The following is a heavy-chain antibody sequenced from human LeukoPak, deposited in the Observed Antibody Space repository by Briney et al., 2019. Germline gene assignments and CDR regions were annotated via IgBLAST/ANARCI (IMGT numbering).Heavy chain of an antibody. D-gene: IGHD4-23*01. Sequence: ASVNVSCKASGYTFTDDYVHWVRQAPGQGLGWMGWINPNSGDTHYPQRFQGRVTLTSDTSISTAYMELSRLSPDDTAFYYCARDLRGNSMFFDYWGQGTLVTVSS. CDR3: ARDLRGNSMFFDY. CDR2: INPNSGDT. J-gene: IGHJ4*02. CDR1: GYTFTDDY. V-gene: IGHV1-2*02.